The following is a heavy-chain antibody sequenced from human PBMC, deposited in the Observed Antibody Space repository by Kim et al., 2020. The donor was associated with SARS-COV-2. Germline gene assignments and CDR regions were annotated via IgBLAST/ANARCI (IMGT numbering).Heavy chain of an antibody. D-gene: IGHD3-9*01. Sequence: GESLKISCKGSGYSFTSYWISWVRQMPGKGLEWMGRIDPSDSYTNYSPSFQGHVTISADKSISTAYLQWSSLKASDTAMYYCARHQGLLRYFDWLPETDYWGQGTLVTVSS. CDR3: ARHQGLLRYFDWLPETDY. V-gene: IGHV5-10-1*01. CDR1: GYSFTSYW. CDR2: IDPSDSYT. J-gene: IGHJ4*02.